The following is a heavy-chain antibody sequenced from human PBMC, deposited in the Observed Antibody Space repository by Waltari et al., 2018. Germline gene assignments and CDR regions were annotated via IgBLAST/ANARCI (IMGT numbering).Heavy chain of an antibody. D-gene: IGHD5-18*01. CDR1: GFTFSSYA. J-gene: IGHJ4*02. Sequence: EVQLLESGGGLVQPGGSLRLSCAASGFTFSSYAMSWVRQGPGKGLEWFSAISGSGGSTYYADSVKGRFTISRDNSKNTLYLQMNSLRAEDTAVYYCAKDGVQLWRGFDYWGQGTLVTVSS. CDR3: AKDGVQLWRGFDY. CDR2: ISGSGGST. V-gene: IGHV3-23*01.